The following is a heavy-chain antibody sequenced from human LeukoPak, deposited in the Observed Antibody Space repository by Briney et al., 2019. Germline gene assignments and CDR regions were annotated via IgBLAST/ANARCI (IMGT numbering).Heavy chain of an antibody. Sequence: GGSLRLSCAASGFTFSSYWMSWVRQAPGKGLEWVANIKKDGSEKYYVDSVKGRFTISRDDAKTSLYLQMNSLRAEDTAVYYCARDLSGVTGYTYGRGIDYWGQGTLVTVSS. CDR1: GFTFSSYW. CDR3: ARDLSGVTGYTYGRGIDY. D-gene: IGHD5-18*01. CDR2: IKKDGSEK. V-gene: IGHV3-7*01. J-gene: IGHJ4*02.